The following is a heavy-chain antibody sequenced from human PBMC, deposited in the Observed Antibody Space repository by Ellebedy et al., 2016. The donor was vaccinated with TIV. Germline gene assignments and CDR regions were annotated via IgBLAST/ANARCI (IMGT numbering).Heavy chain of an antibody. CDR1: GGSISSRSYY. J-gene: IGHJ4*02. CDR3: ARHGDHYDGRGYYYEPTIDH. Sequence: SETLSLTXTVSGGSISSRSYYWGWIRQPPGKGLEWIGSIYYSGSAFYNPSLKSRVTISVDTSKNHFSLRLSSVTAADTAVYYCARHGDHYDGRGYYYEPTIDHWGQGTLVTVSS. V-gene: IGHV4-39*01. CDR2: IYYSGSA. D-gene: IGHD3-22*01.